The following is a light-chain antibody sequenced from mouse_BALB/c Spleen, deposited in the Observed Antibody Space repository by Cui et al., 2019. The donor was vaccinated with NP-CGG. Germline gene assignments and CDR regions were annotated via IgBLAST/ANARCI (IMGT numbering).Light chain of an antibody. CDR3: ALWYSNHWV. J-gene: IGLJ1*01. V-gene: IGLV1*01. Sequence: QAVVTQESALTTSPGETVTLTCRSSTGVMTTSNYANWVQEKPDHLFTGLIGGTNNRAPGVPARFSGSLIGDKAALTNTGTQTEDEAMYFCALWYSNHWVFGGGTKLTVL. CDR2: GTN. CDR1: TGVMTTSNY.